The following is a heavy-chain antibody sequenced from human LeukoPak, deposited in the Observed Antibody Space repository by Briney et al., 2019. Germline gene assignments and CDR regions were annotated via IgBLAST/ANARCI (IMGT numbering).Heavy chain of an antibody. V-gene: IGHV1-2*02. CDR3: ARAAGGVVDFWSGSGKPPFDYDSSGYFGY. D-gene: IGHD3-22*01. Sequence: ASVKVSCKASGYTFTGYYMHWVRQAPGQGLEWMGWINPNSGGTNYAQKFQGRVTMTRDTSISTAYMELSRLRSDDTAVYYCARAAGGVVDFWSGSGKPPFDYDSSGYFGYWGQGTLVTVSS. CDR2: INPNSGGT. CDR1: GYTFTGYY. J-gene: IGHJ4*02.